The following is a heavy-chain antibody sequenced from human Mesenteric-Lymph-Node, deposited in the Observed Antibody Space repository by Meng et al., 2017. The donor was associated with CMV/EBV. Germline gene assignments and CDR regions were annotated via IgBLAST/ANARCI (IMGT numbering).Heavy chain of an antibody. Sequence: VYGESFSGYYWSWIRQPPGKGLEWIGEINHSGSTNYNPSLKSRVTISVDTSKNQFSLKLSSVTAADTAVYYCARGRIGSPIDWFDPWGQGTLVTVSS. CDR1: GESFSGYY. D-gene: IGHD1-14*01. V-gene: IGHV4-34*01. CDR2: INHSGST. J-gene: IGHJ5*02. CDR3: ARGRIGSPIDWFDP.